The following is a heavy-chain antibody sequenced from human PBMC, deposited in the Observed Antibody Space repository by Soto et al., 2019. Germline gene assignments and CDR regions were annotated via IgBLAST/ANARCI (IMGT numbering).Heavy chain of an antibody. CDR2: XFXXXTT. D-gene: IGHD1-20*01. V-gene: IGHV4-59*01. J-gene: IGHJ5*02. Sequence: XXTLSLTCTVSGGSISSYYWSWIRQPPGXXXXXXXXXFXXXTTXXNNXXXXXXXIXXXTXXXQFYMRMRSVTAAETAVYYCARDGATEGITWGQGTLVNVSS. CDR3: ARDGATEGIT. CDR1: GGSISSYY.